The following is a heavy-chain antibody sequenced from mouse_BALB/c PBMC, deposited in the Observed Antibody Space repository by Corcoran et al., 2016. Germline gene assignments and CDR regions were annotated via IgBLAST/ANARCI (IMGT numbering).Heavy chain of an antibody. CDR3: ARWGSLRDYFDY. D-gene: IGHD1-1*01. Sequence: DVQLQESGPGLVKPSQSLSLTCSVTGYSITSGYYWNWIRQFPGNKLEWMGYISYDGSNNYNPSLKNRISITRDTSKNQFFLKLNSVTTEDTATYYCARWGSLRDYFDYWGQGTTLTVSS. J-gene: IGHJ2*01. V-gene: IGHV3-6*02. CDR1: GYSITSGYY. CDR2: ISYDGSN.